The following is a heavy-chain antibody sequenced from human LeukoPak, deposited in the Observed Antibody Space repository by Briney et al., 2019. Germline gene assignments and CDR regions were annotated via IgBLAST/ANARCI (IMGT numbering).Heavy chain of an antibody. CDR1: GFTFSNYG. Sequence: GGSLRLSCAASGFTFSNYGMNWVRQAPGKGLEWVSYISSSSSTIYYADSVKGRFTISRDNAKNSLYLQMNSLRAEDTAVYYCARDGQQHDYWGQGTLVTVSS. D-gene: IGHD6-13*01. J-gene: IGHJ4*02. CDR3: ARDGQQHDY. CDR2: ISSSSSTI. V-gene: IGHV3-48*01.